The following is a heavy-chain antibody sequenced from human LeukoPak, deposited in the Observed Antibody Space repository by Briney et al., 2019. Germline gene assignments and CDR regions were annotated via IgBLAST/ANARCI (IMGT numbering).Heavy chain of an antibody. Sequence: SVKVSCKASGGTFSSYAISWVRQTPGQGLEWMGRIIPRLDIANSAQSFQGRVTITADKSTSTAYMELSSLRSDDTAVYYCAREWYDILTGYQGFQLDYWGQGSLVTVSS. CDR1: GGTFSSYA. CDR2: IIPRLDIA. D-gene: IGHD3-9*01. V-gene: IGHV1-69*04. CDR3: AREWYDILTGYQGFQLDY. J-gene: IGHJ4*02.